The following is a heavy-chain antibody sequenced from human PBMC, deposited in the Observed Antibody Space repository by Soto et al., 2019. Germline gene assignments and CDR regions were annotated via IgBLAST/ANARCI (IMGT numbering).Heavy chain of an antibody. D-gene: IGHD2-15*01. V-gene: IGHV3-30*19. J-gene: IGHJ4*02. Sequence: QVQLVESGGGVVQPGRSLRLSCAASGFTFSSYGMHWVRQAPGKGLEWVAVISYDGSNKYYADSVKGRFTISRDNSKNTLYLQMNSLRAEDTAVYYCARDQQIGYCSGGSCYIDYWGQGTLVTVSS. CDR1: GFTFSSYG. CDR2: ISYDGSNK. CDR3: ARDQQIGYCSGGSCYIDY.